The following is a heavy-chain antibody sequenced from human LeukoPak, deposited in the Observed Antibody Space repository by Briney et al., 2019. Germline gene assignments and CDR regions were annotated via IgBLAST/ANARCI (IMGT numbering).Heavy chain of an antibody. D-gene: IGHD3-10*01. J-gene: IGHJ4*02. V-gene: IGHV3-30-3*01. CDR2: TSHDENNK. Sequence: GRTLRLSCAASGFTFSSNPMHWVRQAPGKGLEWVAVTSHDENNKYYADSVKGRFTISRDNSKNTLYLQMNSLRAEDTAVYYCAKDVFGGIDYWGQGTLVTVSS. CDR3: AKDVFGGIDY. CDR1: GFTFSSNP.